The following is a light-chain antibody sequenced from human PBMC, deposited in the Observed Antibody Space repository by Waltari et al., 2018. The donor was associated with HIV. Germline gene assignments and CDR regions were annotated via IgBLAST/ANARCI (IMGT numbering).Light chain of an antibody. CDR3: QAHDNKISGSV. V-gene: IGLV1-40*01. CDR2: GDV. Sequence: QSVLTQPPSVSGAPGETVTISCFGTSSNIGARYDVHWYRQVPGKAPKILIYGDVNRSSGVPARISASKSGTSASLVITGVVPDDEADYYCQAHDNKISGSVFGGGTHLTVL. J-gene: IGLJ7*01. CDR1: SSNIGARYD.